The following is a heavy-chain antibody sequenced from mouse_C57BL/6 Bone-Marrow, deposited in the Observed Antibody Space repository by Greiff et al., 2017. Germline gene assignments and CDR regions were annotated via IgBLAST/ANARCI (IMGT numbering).Heavy chain of an antibody. D-gene: IGHD4-1*01. CDR1: GFTFSSYA. CDR2: ISSGGDYI. J-gene: IGHJ2*01. V-gene: IGHV5-9-1*02. Sequence: EVQRVESGEGLVKPGGSLKLSCAASGFTFSSYAMSWVRQTPEKRLEWVAYISSGGDYIYYADTVKGRFTISRDNARNTLYMQMSRLKSEDTAMYYCTRVLLGFDYWGQGTPLTVSA. CDR3: TRVLLGFDY.